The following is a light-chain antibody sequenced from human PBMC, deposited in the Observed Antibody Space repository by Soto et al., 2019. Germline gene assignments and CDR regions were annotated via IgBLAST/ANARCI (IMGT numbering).Light chain of an antibody. CDR2: GAS. CDR1: QSVSSSY. V-gene: IGKV3-20*01. Sequence: EIVLTQSPGTLSLSPGERATLSCRASQSVSSSYLAWYQQKPGQAHRLLIYGASSRATGIPDRFSGSGSGTDFTLTISRLVPEDFAVYYCQQYDSSPLTFGGGTKVEIK. CDR3: QQYDSSPLT. J-gene: IGKJ4*01.